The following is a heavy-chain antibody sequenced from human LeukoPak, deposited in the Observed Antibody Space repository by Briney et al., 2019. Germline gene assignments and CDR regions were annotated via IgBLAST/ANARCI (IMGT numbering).Heavy chain of an antibody. J-gene: IGHJ6*02. CDR1: GYTFISFD. V-gene: IGHV1-8*01. Sequence: ASVKVSCKTSGYTFISFDINWVRQATGQGLEWMGWMNPNSGNTGYAQKFQGRVTMTRNTSISTAYMELSSLRSEDTAVYYCARATSYYDFWSGYYRSPAEPYYYYGMDVWGQGTTVTVSS. CDR3: ARATSYYDFWSGYYRSPAEPYYYYGMDV. D-gene: IGHD3-3*01. CDR2: MNPNSGNT.